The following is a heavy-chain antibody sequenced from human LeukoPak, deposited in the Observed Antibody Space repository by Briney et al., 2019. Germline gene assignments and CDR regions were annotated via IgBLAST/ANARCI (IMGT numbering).Heavy chain of an antibody. CDR3: TTVLVVDDAGGFDY. CDR1: GFTFSNAW. V-gene: IGHV3-15*01. CDR2: IKSKTDGGTT. Sequence: KSGGSLRLSCAASGFTFSNAWMSWVRQAPGKGLVWVGRIKSKTDGGTTDYAAPVKGRFTISRDDSKNTLYLQMNSLKTEDTAVYYCTTVLVVDDAGGFDYWGQGTLVTVSS. D-gene: IGHD3-16*01. J-gene: IGHJ4*02.